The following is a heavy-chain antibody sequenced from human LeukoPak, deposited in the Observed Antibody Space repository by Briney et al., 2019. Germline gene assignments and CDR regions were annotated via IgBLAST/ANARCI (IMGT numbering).Heavy chain of an antibody. V-gene: IGHV4-61*01. CDR3: ARVPYDYGDYTALDY. CDR2: IYYSGST. CDR1: GGSVSSGSYY. Sequence: SETLSLTCTVSGGSVSSGSYYWSWIRQPPGKGLEWIGYIYYSGSTNYNPSLKSRVTISVDTSKNQLSLKLSSVTAADTAVYYCARVPYDYGDYTALDYWGQGTLVTVSS. J-gene: IGHJ4*02. D-gene: IGHD4-17*01.